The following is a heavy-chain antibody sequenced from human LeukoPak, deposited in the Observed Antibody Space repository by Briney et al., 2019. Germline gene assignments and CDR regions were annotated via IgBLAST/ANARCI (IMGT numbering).Heavy chain of an antibody. J-gene: IGHJ4*02. CDR2: INQDGSGE. Sequence: PGGSLRLSCAASGFTFSSYWMSWVRQAPGKGLEWVANINQDGSGEYYVDSVKGRFTISRDNAKNSLFLQMNSLRAEDMAIYYCARAGPYQLPPRPVDYWGQGTLVTVSS. D-gene: IGHD2-2*01. V-gene: IGHV3-7*01. CDR1: GFTFSSYW. CDR3: ARAGPYQLPPRPVDY.